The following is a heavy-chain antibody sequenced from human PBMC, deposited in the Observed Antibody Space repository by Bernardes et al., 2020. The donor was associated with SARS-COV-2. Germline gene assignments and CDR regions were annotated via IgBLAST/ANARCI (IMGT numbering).Heavy chain of an antibody. CDR1: NYTFTNYD. V-gene: IGHV1-18*01. Sequence: ASVKVSCKASNYTFTNYDIPWVRQARGQGLEWMGWISAYNGNTNYAQKVQGRVTMTTDTSTSTAYMELRSLRSDDTAIYYCARSFGDYRFDFWGQGTLVTVSS. CDR2: ISAYNGNT. CDR3: ARSFGDYRFDF. D-gene: IGHD4-17*01. J-gene: IGHJ4*02.